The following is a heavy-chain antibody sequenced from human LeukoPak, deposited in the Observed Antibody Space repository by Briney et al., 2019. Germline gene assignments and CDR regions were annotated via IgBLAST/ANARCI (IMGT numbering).Heavy chain of an antibody. D-gene: IGHD1-26*01. Sequence: SVNVSCKASGFTFTSSAMQWVRQARGQRLEWIGWIVVGSGNTNYAQKFQERVTITRDMSTSTAYMELSSLRSEDTAVYYCAADLSAIVGATTNEGAFDIWGQGTMVTVSS. CDR1: GFTFTSSA. CDR2: IVVGSGNT. J-gene: IGHJ3*02. V-gene: IGHV1-58*02. CDR3: AADLSAIVGATTNEGAFDI.